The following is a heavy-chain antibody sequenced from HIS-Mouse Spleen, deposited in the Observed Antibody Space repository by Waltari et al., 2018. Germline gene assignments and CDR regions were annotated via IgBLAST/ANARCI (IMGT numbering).Heavy chain of an antibody. D-gene: IGHD6-13*01. CDR2: IYYSGST. J-gene: IGHJ2*01. Sequence: QLQLQESGPGLVKPSETLSLTCTLPCGSFSRSRHYCGGVRLPPGKGLEWRGSIYYSGSTYYNPSLKSRVTISVDTSKNQFSLKLSSVTAADTAVYYCAREIPYSSSWYDWYFDLWGRGTLVTVSS. V-gene: IGHV4-39*07. CDR1: CGSFSRSRHY. CDR3: AREIPYSSSWYDWYFDL.